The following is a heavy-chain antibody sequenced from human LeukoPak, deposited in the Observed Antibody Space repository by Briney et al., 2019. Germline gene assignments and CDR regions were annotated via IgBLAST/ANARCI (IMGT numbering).Heavy chain of an antibody. J-gene: IGHJ4*02. D-gene: IGHD3-10*01. Sequence: GGSLRLSCAASGFTFNTYAMSWVRQPPGEGLEWVSAITNIGGSKWDADSVKGRFTIYRDNSENTLYLQMNSLRADDTAVYYCARKWFGYFDYWGQGTLVTVSS. V-gene: IGHV3-23*01. CDR1: GFTFNTYA. CDR2: ITNIGGSK. CDR3: ARKWFGYFDY.